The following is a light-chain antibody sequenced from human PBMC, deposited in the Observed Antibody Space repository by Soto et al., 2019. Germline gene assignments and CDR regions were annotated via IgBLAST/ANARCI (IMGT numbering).Light chain of an antibody. CDR3: QKYKSAPRT. V-gene: IGKV1-27*01. CDR2: AAS. J-gene: IGKJ1*01. CDR1: QVINNY. Sequence: DIQMTQSPSSLSASVGERVTITCRASQVINNYLAWYQQKPGKVPKLLIYAASTLESGVPSRFSGSGSVTDFTLTISSLKPEDGATYYCQKYKSAPRTFGQGTKVEIK.